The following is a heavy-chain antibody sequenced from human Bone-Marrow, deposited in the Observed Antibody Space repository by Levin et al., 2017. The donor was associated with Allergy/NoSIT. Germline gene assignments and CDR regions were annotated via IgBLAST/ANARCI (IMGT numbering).Heavy chain of an antibody. J-gene: IGHJ6*02. CDR2: ITFDGKDQ. CDR3: AKDRHYWGQFDV. Sequence: LSLTCAASGFPLRDYGMHWVRLTPGRGLEWVALITFDGKDQYYADSVKGRFTVSRDTSKNTVDLQVNSLTVEDTAVYYCAKDRHYWGQFDVWGQGTTVTVSS. CDR1: GFPLRDYG. D-gene: IGHD7-27*01. V-gene: IGHV3-30*18.